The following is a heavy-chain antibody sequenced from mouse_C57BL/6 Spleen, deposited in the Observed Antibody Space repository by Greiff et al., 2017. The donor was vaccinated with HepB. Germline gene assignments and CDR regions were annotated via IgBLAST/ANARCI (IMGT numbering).Heavy chain of an antibody. V-gene: IGHV1-47*01. CDR1: GYTFTTYP. CDR3: ARGGYYGSRKGYFDY. CDR2: FHPYNDDT. Sequence: QVQLQQSGAELVKPGASVKMSCKASGYTFTTYPIEWMKQNHGKSLEWIGNFHPYNDDTKYNEKFKGKATLTVETSSSTVYLELSRLTSDDSAVYYCARGGYYGSRKGYFDYWGQGTTLTVSS. J-gene: IGHJ2*01. D-gene: IGHD1-1*01.